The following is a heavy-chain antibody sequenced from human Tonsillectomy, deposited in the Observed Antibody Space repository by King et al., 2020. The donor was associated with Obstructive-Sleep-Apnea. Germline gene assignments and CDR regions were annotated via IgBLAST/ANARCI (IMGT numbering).Heavy chain of an antibody. J-gene: IGHJ6*02. D-gene: IGHD2-15*01. CDR1: GFTFSDYY. Sequence: VQLVESGGGLVKPGGSLRLSCAASGFTFSDYYMSWIRQAPGKGLEWVSYISSSGSTIYYADSVKGRFTISRDNAKNSLYLQMNSLRAEDTAVYYCARDREGYCSGGSCYWGDYYYGMDVWGQGTTVTVSS. CDR3: ARDREGYCSGGSCYWGDYYYGMDV. V-gene: IGHV3-11*01. CDR2: ISSSGSTI.